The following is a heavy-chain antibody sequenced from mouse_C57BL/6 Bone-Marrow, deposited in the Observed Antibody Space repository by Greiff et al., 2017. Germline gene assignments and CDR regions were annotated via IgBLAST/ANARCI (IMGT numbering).Heavy chain of an antibody. D-gene: IGHD3-1*01. V-gene: IGHV1-26*01. J-gene: IGHJ2*01. CDR3: ARSGGY. CDR2: INPNNGGT. CDR1: GYTFTDYY. Sequence: VQLQQSGPELVKPGASVKISCKASGYTFTDYYMNWVKQSHGKSLEWIGDINPNNGGTSYNQKFKGKATLTVDKSSSTAYMELRSLTSEDSAVYYCARSGGYWGQGTNLTVSS.